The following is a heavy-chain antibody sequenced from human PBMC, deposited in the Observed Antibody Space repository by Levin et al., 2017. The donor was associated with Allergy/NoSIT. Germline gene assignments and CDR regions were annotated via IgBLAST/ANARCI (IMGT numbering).Heavy chain of an antibody. Sequence: GESLKISCAASGFTFSSYAMHWVRQAPGKGLEWVAVISYDGSNKYYADSVKGRFTISRDNSKNTLYLQMNSLRAEDTAVYYCAREWSSSRGGLDYWGQGTLVTVSS. CDR3: AREWSSSRGGLDY. V-gene: IGHV3-30-3*01. D-gene: IGHD6-13*01. J-gene: IGHJ4*02. CDR1: GFTFSSYA. CDR2: ISYDGSNK.